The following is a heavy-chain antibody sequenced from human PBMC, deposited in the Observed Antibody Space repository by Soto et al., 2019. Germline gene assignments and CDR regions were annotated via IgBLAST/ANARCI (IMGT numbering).Heavy chain of an antibody. CDR3: ASTTYYYDSSGYSVFDY. D-gene: IGHD3-22*01. CDR2: IYTSGST. J-gene: IGHJ4*02. Sequence: KSSETLSLTCTVSGGSISSYYWSWIRQPAGKGLEWIGRIYTSGSTNYNPSLKSRVTMSVDTSKNQFSLKLSSVTAADTAVYYCASTTYYYDSSGYSVFDYWGQGXLVTVSS. CDR1: GGSISSYY. V-gene: IGHV4-4*07.